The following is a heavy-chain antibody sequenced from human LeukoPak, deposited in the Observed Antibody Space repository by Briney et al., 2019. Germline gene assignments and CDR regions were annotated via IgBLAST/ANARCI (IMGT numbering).Heavy chain of an antibody. CDR1: GFTFSSYW. Sequence: GGSLRLSCAASGFTFSSYWMSWVRQAPGKGLEWVANIKQDGSEKYYVDSVKGRFTISRDNAKNSLYLQMNSLRAEDTAVYYCARDIGSSTRAFDIWGQGTMVTVSS. J-gene: IGHJ3*02. D-gene: IGHD6-13*01. CDR2: IKQDGSEK. CDR3: ARDIGSSTRAFDI. V-gene: IGHV3-7*01.